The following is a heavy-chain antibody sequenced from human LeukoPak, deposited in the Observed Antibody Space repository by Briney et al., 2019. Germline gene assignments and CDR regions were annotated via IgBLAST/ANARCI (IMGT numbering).Heavy chain of an antibody. Sequence: GGSLRLSCAASGFSFSTYSMNWVRQAPGKGLEWVSSISFGSGHIYYVDSVKGRFTISRDNAKKSLYLQMNSLRAEDTAVYYCARDLSGDYEEYYFDYWGQGTLVTVSS. V-gene: IGHV3-21*01. CDR3: ARDLSGDYEEYYFDY. D-gene: IGHD4-17*01. J-gene: IGHJ4*02. CDR1: GFSFSTYS. CDR2: ISFGSGHI.